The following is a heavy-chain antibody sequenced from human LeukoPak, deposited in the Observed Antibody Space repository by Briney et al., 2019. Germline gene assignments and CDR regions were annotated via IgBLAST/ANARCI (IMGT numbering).Heavy chain of an antibody. V-gene: IGHV3-48*01. J-gene: IGHJ5*02. CDR1: GFTFSTYS. CDR3: AKVAVAGTNWFDP. CDR2: ISTSSSPI. Sequence: PGGSLRLSCAASGFTFSTYSMSWVRQAPGKGLEWVSYISTSSSPIYHADSVKGRFTISRDNAKNSLYLQMNSLRAEDTAVYYCAKVAVAGTNWFDPWGQGTLVTVSS. D-gene: IGHD6-19*01.